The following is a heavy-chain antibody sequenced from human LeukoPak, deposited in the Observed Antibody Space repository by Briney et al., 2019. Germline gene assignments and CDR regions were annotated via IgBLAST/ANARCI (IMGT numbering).Heavy chain of an antibody. CDR2: VYDNDIS. Sequence: SVTLSLTCSVSGASIRSDLWSWTRQSPGKGLEWIGYVYDNDISNFNPSLESRVTILVDRSKSQFSLKLRSVTAADTAVYYCARGLVLATDDAFDIWGPGTMVTVSS. J-gene: IGHJ3*02. CDR1: GASIRSDL. CDR3: ARGLVLATDDAFDI. V-gene: IGHV4-59*07. D-gene: IGHD5-12*01.